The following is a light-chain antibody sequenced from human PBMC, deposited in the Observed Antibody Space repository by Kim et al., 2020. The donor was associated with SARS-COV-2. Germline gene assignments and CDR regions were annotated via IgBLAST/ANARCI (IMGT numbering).Light chain of an antibody. CDR3: QQYYSYPYS. J-gene: IGKJ2*01. CDR2: GAS. V-gene: IGKV1-8*01. CDR1: QPIITH. Sequence: AIQMTQSPSSFSASTGDRVTITCRASQPIITHLAWYQQKPGRAPKLLIYGASTLQNGVPSRFSGSGSGTDFTLTINCLQSEDFATYYCQQYYSYPYSFGLGTKLEI.